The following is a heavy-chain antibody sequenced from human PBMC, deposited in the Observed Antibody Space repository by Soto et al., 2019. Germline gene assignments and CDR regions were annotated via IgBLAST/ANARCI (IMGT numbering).Heavy chain of an antibody. CDR2: IWYDGSNK. D-gene: IGHD6-6*01. CDR1: GFTFSSYG. Sequence: QVQLVESGGGVVQPGRSLRLSCAASGFTFSSYGMHWVRQAPGKGLEWVAVIWYDGSNKYYADSVKGRFTISRDNSKNTLYLQMNSLRAADTAVYYCARGQLVGRVDYWGQGTLVTVSS. CDR3: ARGQLVGRVDY. V-gene: IGHV3-33*01. J-gene: IGHJ4*02.